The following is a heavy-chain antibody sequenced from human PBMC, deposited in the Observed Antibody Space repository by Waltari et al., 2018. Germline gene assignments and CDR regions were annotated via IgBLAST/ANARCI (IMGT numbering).Heavy chain of an antibody. Sequence: ESGGDLVQPGGSLRLSCAASGITFSNYAINWVRLAPGTGLEWVSAITVGADTYYADSVKGRFTISRDTSKDTVHLQMNGLRAEDTAVYYCATPFYNWDDPLHSWGQGTLVTVSS. CDR1: GITFSNYA. CDR2: ITVGADT. V-gene: IGHV3-23*01. D-gene: IGHD1-20*01. CDR3: ATPFYNWDDPLHS. J-gene: IGHJ4*02.